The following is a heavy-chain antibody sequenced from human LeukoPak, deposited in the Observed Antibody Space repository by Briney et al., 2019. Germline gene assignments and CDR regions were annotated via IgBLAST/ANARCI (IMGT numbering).Heavy chain of an antibody. CDR1: GFTFSSYA. V-gene: IGHV3-30-3*01. CDR3: ARSSWDDLYYFDY. Sequence: GRSLRLSCAASGFTFSSYAMHWVRQAPGKGLEWVAVISYDGSNKYYADSVKGRFTISRDNSKNTLYLQMNSLRAEDTAVYYCARSSWDDLYYFDYWGQGTLVTVSS. CDR2: ISYDGSNK. D-gene: IGHD1-26*01. J-gene: IGHJ4*02.